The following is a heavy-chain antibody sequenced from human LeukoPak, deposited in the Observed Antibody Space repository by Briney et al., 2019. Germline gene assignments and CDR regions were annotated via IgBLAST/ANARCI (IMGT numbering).Heavy chain of an antibody. CDR2: ISWNSGSI. CDR3: AKEGYGSDPNY. Sequence: PGRSLRLSCAASGFTFDDYAMHWVRQAPGKGLEWVSGISWNSGSIGYADSVKGRFTISRDNAKNSLYLQMNSLRAEDTALYYCAKEGYGSDPNYWGQGTLVTVSS. V-gene: IGHV3-9*01. D-gene: IGHD3-10*01. J-gene: IGHJ4*02. CDR1: GFTFDDYA.